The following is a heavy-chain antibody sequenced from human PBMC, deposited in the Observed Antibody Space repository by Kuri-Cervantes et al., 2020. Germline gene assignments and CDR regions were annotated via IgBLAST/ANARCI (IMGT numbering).Heavy chain of an antibody. J-gene: IGHJ4*02. CDR3: ARNTRDGYNQFDY. Sequence: ESLKISCTVSGGSISSYYWSWIRQPAGKGLEWIGRIYTSGSTNYNPSLKSRVTMSVDTSKNQFSLKLSSVTAADTAVYYCARNTRDGYNQFDYWGQGTLVTVSS. CDR2: IYTSGST. D-gene: IGHD5-24*01. V-gene: IGHV4-4*07. CDR1: GGSISSYY.